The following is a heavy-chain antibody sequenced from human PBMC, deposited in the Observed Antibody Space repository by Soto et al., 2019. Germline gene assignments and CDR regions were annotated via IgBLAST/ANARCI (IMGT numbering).Heavy chain of an antibody. CDR2: INPSGGTT. CDR1: GYTFTSYY. D-gene: IGHD2-15*01. J-gene: IGHJ4*02. V-gene: IGHV1-46*01. Sequence: QVQLVQSGAEVKKPGASVKVSCKTSGYTFTSYYVNWVRQAPGHGLEWVGIINPSGGTTNYAQKFQGRVTMTSDTSTSTVYMELSRLRSEDTAVYYCARAYCGGGSCYSGEDFDYWGQGTLVSVSS. CDR3: ARAYCGGGSCYSGEDFDY.